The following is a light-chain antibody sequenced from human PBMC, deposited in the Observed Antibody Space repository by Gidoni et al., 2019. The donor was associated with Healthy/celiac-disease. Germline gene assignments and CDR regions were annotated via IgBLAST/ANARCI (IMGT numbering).Light chain of an antibody. CDR2: GAS. Sequence: EIVLTQSPGTLSLSPGERATLSCRASQSFSSSYLAWYQQKPGQAPRLLIYGASSRATGIPDRFSGSGSGTDFTLTLSRLEPEDFAVYYFQQYGSSPRTFGQGTRVEIK. V-gene: IGKV3-20*01. CDR1: QSFSSSY. CDR3: QQYGSSPRT. J-gene: IGKJ1*01.